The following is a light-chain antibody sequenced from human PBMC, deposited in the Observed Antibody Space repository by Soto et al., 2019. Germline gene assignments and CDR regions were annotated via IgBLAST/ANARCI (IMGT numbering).Light chain of an antibody. V-gene: IGKV3-15*01. CDR3: QQRSNWPPNT. J-gene: IGKJ4*01. CDR1: QSVDIN. CDR2: GAS. Sequence: EIVLTQSPGTLSVSPVDIVTLCFMASQSVDINLAWYQQRAGQAPRLLIYGASTRATGIPARFSGSGSGTEFTLTISSLQSEDFAVYYCQQRSNWPPNTFGGGTKVDIK.